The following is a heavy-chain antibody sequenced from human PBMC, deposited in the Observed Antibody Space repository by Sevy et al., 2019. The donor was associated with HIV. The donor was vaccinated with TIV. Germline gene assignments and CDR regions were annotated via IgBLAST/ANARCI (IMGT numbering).Heavy chain of an antibody. CDR1: GFTFGDYA. D-gene: IGHD6-13*01. J-gene: IGHJ4*02. V-gene: IGHV3-49*03. CDR3: TRGSGIAAAELY. Sequence: GESLKISCTASGFTFGDYAMSWFRQAPGKGLEWVGFIRSKAYGGTTEYAASVKGRFTISRDDSKSIAYLQMNSLKTEDTAVYYCTRGSGIAAAELYWGQGTLVTVSS. CDR2: IRSKAYGGTT.